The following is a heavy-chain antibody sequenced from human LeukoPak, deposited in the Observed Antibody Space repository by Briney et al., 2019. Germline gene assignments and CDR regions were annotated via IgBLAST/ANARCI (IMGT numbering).Heavy chain of an antibody. Sequence: ASVTVSCKASGYTFNNYGISWVRQAPGQGLEWMGWISTYNGNTNYAQNLQARVSMTTDTSTSTAYMELRSLRSEDTAVYYCARSSGYYSSLFYMHVWGKGTTVTVSS. V-gene: IGHV1-18*01. D-gene: IGHD3-22*01. CDR2: ISTYNGNT. CDR3: ARSSGYYSSLFYMHV. CDR1: GYTFNNYG. J-gene: IGHJ6*03.